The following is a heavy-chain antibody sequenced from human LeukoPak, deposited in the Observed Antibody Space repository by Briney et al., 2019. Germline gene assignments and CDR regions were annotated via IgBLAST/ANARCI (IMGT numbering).Heavy chain of an antibody. V-gene: IGHV5-51*01. D-gene: IGHD3-3*01. J-gene: IGHJ4*02. CDR1: GYRFISYW. Sequence: GESLKISCKGSGYRFISYWIGWVRQMPGKGLEWMGIIYPGDSDTRYSPSFQGQVTISADKSISTAYLQWSSLKASDTAMYYCARYYISSRDSIFGVVSRRTQGYYFDYWGQGTLVTVSS. CDR2: IYPGDSDT. CDR3: ARYYISSRDSIFGVVSRRTQGYYFDY.